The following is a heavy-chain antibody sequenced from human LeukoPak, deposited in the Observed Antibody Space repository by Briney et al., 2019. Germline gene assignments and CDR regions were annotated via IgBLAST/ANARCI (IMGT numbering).Heavy chain of an antibody. CDR1: GGSFSGYY. D-gene: IGHD3-3*01. Sequence: SETLSLTCAVYGGSFSGYYWSWIRQPPGKGLEWIGEINHSGSTNYNPSLKSRVTISVDTSKNQFSLKLSSVTAADTAVYYCARGFSFWSGHYYYYYMDVWRKGTTVTVSS. V-gene: IGHV4-34*01. CDR3: ARGFSFWSGHYYYYYMDV. J-gene: IGHJ6*03. CDR2: INHSGST.